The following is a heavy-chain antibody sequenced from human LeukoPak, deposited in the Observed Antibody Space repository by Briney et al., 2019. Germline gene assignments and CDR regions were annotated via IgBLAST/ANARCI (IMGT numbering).Heavy chain of an antibody. J-gene: IGHJ4*02. D-gene: IGHD2-15*01. V-gene: IGHV1-8*03. CDR1: GYTFTSYD. CDR2: MNPNSDNT. Sequence: ASVKVSCKASGYTFTSYDINWVRQATGQGLEWMGWMNPNSDNTGYAQKFQGRVTITRNTSISTAYMELSSLRSEDTAVYYCAREVVAAIDYWGQGTLVTVSS. CDR3: AREVVAAIDY.